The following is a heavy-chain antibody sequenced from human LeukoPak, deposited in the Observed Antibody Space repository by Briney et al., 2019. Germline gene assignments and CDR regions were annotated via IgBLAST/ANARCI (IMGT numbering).Heavy chain of an antibody. Sequence: ASVKVSCKASGYTFTSYDINWVRQATGQGLEWMGWMNPNSGNTGYAQKFQGRVTITRNTSISTAYMELSSLRSEDTAVYYCARNSGSQQDAFDIWGQGTMVTVSS. CDR2: MNPNSGNT. J-gene: IGHJ3*02. CDR1: GYTFTSYD. CDR3: ARNSGSQQDAFDI. D-gene: IGHD1-26*01. V-gene: IGHV1-8*03.